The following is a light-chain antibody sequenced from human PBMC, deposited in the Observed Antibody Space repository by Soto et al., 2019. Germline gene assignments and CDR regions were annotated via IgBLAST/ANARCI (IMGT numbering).Light chain of an antibody. J-gene: IGLJ2*01. CDR2: EVS. CDR1: SSDIGNYDF. Sequence: QSALTQPASVSGSPGQSITISCTGTSSDIGNYDFVSWYQQVPGTAPKAMIYEVSSRPSGVSNRFSGSKSGNTASLTISGLQAEDEAYYYCSSYTTITSFILFGGGTKLPVL. CDR3: SSYTTITSFIL. V-gene: IGLV2-14*01.